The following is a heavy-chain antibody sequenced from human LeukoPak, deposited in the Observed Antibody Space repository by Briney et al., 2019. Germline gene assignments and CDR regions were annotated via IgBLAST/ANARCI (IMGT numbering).Heavy chain of an antibody. J-gene: IGHJ4*02. Sequence: GGSLRLSCAASGFTFSNAWMSWVRQAPGKGLEWVGRIKSKTGGGTTDYAAPVKGRFTIPRNDSKNTLYLQMNSLKTEDTAVYYCAKTAADNWGQGTLVTVSS. V-gene: IGHV3-15*01. CDR3: AKTAADN. CDR1: GFTFSNAW. CDR2: IKSKTGGGTT. D-gene: IGHD6-13*01.